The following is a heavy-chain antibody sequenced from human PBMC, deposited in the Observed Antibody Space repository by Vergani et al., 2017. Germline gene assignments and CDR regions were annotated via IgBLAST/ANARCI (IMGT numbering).Heavy chain of an antibody. CDR3: ASKMQEEVVTAISWHYGMDV. D-gene: IGHD2-21*02. CDR1: GGSISSGNYF. Sequence: QVQLQESGPGLVKPSQTLSLTCTVSGGSISSGNYFWNWIRQPAGKGLEWIGRIYTYGSTTYNPSFKSRVTISLDTSKNQFSLRLSSVAATDTAVYYCASKMQEEVVTAISWHYGMDVWGQGTTVTVSS. V-gene: IGHV4-61*02. CDR2: IYTYGST. J-gene: IGHJ6*02.